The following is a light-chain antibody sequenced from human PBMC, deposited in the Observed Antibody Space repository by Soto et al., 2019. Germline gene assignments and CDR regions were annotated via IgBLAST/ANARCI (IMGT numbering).Light chain of an antibody. J-gene: IGKJ1*01. CDR2: GAS. CDR3: QHYNNWPT. CDR1: QSVSTN. Sequence: EIVMTQSPVTLSVSPGERATLSCRASQSVSTNLAWYQQKPGQAPRVLIYGASTRATNIPARFSGSGSGTDFTLTISSLQSEDSALYYCQHYNNWPTFGQGTKVDI. V-gene: IGKV3-15*01.